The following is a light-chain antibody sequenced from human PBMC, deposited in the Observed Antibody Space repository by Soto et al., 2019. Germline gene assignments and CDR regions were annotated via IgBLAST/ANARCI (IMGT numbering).Light chain of an antibody. J-gene: IGKJ3*01. CDR1: QSVSSS. Sequence: EIVMTQSPATLSVSPGERATLSCRASQSVSSSLAWYQQKPGQAPRLFIYGASTRATGIPARFSGSGSGTEFTLTISSLQSEDFAVYYCQQYNNWPFTFGPGTKVYIK. CDR3: QQYNNWPFT. V-gene: IGKV3-15*01. CDR2: GAS.